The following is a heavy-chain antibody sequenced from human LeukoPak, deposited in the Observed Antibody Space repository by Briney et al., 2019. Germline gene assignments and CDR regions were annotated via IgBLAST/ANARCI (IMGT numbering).Heavy chain of an antibody. V-gene: IGHV3-48*02. D-gene: IGHD5-24*01. CDR2: ISSTSRTI. CDR1: GFTFSSYS. Sequence: PGGSLRLSCAASGFTFSSYSMNWVRQAPGKGLEWVSYISSTSRTIYYADSVKGRFTLSRDNAKNSVYLQMNSLRDEDTAVYFCARDPLRWLQNNYYYYYYMDVWGKGTTVTVSS. J-gene: IGHJ6*03. CDR3: ARDPLRWLQNNYYYYYYMDV.